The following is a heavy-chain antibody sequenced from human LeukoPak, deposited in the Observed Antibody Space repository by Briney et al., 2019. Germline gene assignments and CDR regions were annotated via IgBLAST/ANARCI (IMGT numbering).Heavy chain of an antibody. D-gene: IGHD3-10*01. J-gene: IGHJ6*02. V-gene: IGHV3-30*18. CDR2: ISYDGSNK. CDR1: GFTFRSYG. Sequence: GGSLRLSCAASGFTFRSYGMPWVRQAPGKGLVGVVVISYDGSNKYYADSVKGRFTISRDNSKNTLYLQMNSLRAEDTAVYYCAKDLTRGTYYYFGMDVWGQGTTVTVSS. CDR3: AKDLTRGTYYYFGMDV.